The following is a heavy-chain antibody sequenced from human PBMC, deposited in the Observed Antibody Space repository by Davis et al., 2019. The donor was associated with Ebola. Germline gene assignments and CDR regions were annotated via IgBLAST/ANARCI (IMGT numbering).Heavy chain of an antibody. D-gene: IGHD6-19*01. J-gene: IGHJ3*01. CDR3: ARAKGIAVAWGPFDV. V-gene: IGHV1-69*02. CDR1: GDTFSRYT. CDR2: IIPMIEMT. Sequence: SVKVSCKTSGDTFSRYTISWVRQAPGQGLEWMGKIIPMIEMTNYAHNSQGRVTITRDTSASTAYMELSNLRSDDSAVYFCARAKGIAVAWGPFDVWGQGTTVVVSS.